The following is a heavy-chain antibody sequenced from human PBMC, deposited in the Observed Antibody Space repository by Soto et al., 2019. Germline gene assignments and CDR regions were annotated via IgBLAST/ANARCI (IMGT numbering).Heavy chain of an antibody. D-gene: IGHD2-2*01. CDR3: ARGAGKTDIVVVPASINWFDP. CDR1: GGSFSGYY. J-gene: IGHJ5*02. V-gene: IGHV4-34*01. Sequence: SETLSLTCAVYGGSFSGYYWSWIRQPPGKGLEWIGEINHSGSTNYNPSLKSRVTISVDTSKNQFSQKLSSVTAADTAVYYCARGAGKTDIVVVPASINWFDPWGQGTLVTVSS. CDR2: INHSGST.